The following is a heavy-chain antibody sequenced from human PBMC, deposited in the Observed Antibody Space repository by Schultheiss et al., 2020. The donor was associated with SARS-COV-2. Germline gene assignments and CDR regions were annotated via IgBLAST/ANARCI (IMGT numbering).Heavy chain of an antibody. CDR1: GFSLSNARMG. Sequence: SGPTLVKPTQTLTLTCTFSGFSLSNARMGVSWIRQPPGKALEWLAHIFSNDEKSYSTSLKTRLTISKDTSKSQVVLTMTNMDPVDTATYYCALEVAARGWFDPWGQGTLVTVSS. J-gene: IGHJ5*02. CDR2: IFSNDEK. V-gene: IGHV2-26*01. D-gene: IGHD2-15*01. CDR3: ALEVAARGWFDP.